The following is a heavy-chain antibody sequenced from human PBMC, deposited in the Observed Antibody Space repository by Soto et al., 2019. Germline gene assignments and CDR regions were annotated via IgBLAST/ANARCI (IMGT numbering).Heavy chain of an antibody. CDR1: GGTFRNYP. CDR2: IFPLTDIP. J-gene: IGHJ4*02. V-gene: IGHV1-69*02. Sequence: QVQLVQSGTEVKKPGSSVKVSCKASGGTFRNYPINWVRQAPGPGPEWMGSIFPLTDIPDYAQNFQARLTITADKSTNTAYMELSSLTSDDTAMYFCARGPLVVLNYFESWGQGTLVTVSS. CDR3: ARGPLVVLNYFES.